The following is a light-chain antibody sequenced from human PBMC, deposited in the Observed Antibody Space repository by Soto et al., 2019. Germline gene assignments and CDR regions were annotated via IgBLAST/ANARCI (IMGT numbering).Light chain of an antibody. V-gene: IGKV1-9*01. Sequence: DIQLTQSPSFLSASVGDRVTITCRASQGISSYLAWYQQKPGKAPKLLIYAASTLQSGVPSRFSGSGSGTEFTLTISSLQPEDFATYYCQQQGTFGQGTRLEIK. J-gene: IGKJ5*01. CDR2: AAS. CDR3: QQQGT. CDR1: QGISSY.